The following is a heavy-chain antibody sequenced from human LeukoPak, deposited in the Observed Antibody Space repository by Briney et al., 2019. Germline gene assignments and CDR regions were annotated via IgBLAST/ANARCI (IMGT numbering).Heavy chain of an antibody. Sequence: PGGSLRLSCAASGFTFSSYSMNWVRKAPGKGLEWVSYISSSSSTIYYADSVKGRFTISRDNAKNSLYLQMNSLRAEDTAVYYCARRYYDILTGYAYFDYWGQGTLVTVSS. CDR2: ISSSSSTI. J-gene: IGHJ4*02. V-gene: IGHV3-48*01. CDR3: ARRYYDILTGYAYFDY. CDR1: GFTFSSYS. D-gene: IGHD3-9*01.